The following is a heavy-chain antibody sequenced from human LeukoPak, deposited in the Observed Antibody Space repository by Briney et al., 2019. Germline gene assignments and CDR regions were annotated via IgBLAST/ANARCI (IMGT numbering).Heavy chain of an antibody. Sequence: PGGSLRLSCAASGFTFSSYWMHWVRQTPGEGLVWLSRISSDEGTTTYADPVKGRLTISRDNAKNTLYLQMNSLRAEDTAVYYCARVTYSGSWDWGQGTLVTVSS. D-gene: IGHD1-26*01. V-gene: IGHV3-74*01. J-gene: IGHJ4*02. CDR1: GFTFSSYW. CDR2: ISSDEGTT. CDR3: ARVTYSGSWD.